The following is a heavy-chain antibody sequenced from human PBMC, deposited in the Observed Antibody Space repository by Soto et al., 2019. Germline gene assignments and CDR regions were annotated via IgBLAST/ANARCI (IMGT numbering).Heavy chain of an antibody. V-gene: IGHV3-30*18. CDR3: AKATGTNYDGFDS. CDR1: GFSFSTYG. CDR2: ISYDETNK. Sequence: QVQLVESGGRVVQPGGSLRLSCAASGFSFSTYGMHWVRQAPGKGLEWVAVISYDETNKYYAESVKGRFTISRDNSKHTLYLEMNSLRVEETAVYYCAKATGTNYDGFDSWGQGTLVTVSS. J-gene: IGHJ4*02. D-gene: IGHD1-7*01.